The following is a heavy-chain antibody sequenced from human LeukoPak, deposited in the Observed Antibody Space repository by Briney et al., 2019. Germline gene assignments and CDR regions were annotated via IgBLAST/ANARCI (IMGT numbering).Heavy chain of an antibody. Sequence: VTSLRLSCVVAGFSFSGHGFHWVRQAPGRGLEWVSVIWFDGSKKYYADSVEGRFTISRDNSKNTLYLQMNSLRPKDTAVYYCARDVGVVGFHLDYWGQGNLVTVSS. CDR2: IWFDGSKK. J-gene: IGHJ4*02. CDR3: ARDVGVVGFHLDY. D-gene: IGHD3-3*01. CDR1: GFSFSGHG. V-gene: IGHV3-33*01.